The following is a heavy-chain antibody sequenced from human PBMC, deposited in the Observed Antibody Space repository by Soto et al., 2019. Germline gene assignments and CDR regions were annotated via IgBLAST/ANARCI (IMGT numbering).Heavy chain of an antibody. CDR1: GGTFSSYA. Sequence: QVQLVQSGAEVKKPGSSVKVSCKASGGTFSSYAISWVRQAPGQGLEWMGGIIPIFGTANYAQKFQGRVTITADESTSKAYMELSSLRSEDTAVYYCARGEQWLVRGYYGMDVWGQGTTVTVSS. V-gene: IGHV1-69*12. D-gene: IGHD6-19*01. CDR2: IIPIFGTA. J-gene: IGHJ6*02. CDR3: ARGEQWLVRGYYGMDV.